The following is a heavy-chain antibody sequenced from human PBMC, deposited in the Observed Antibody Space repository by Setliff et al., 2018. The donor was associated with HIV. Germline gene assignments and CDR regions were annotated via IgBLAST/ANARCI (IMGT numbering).Heavy chain of an antibody. CDR1: GYSFTNYW. J-gene: IGHJ6*03. CDR2: IFPGDSDT. CDR3: GRQPGRAAMGRENYYHYYMDV. D-gene: IGHD2-2*01. Sequence: GESLKISCTGSGYSFTNYWIGWVRQMPGKGLEWMGIIFPGDSDTRYSPSFQGQVTISADTSISTAYLQWRSLKASDTAMYYCGRQPGRAAMGRENYYHYYMDVWGKGTTVTVSS. V-gene: IGHV5-51*01.